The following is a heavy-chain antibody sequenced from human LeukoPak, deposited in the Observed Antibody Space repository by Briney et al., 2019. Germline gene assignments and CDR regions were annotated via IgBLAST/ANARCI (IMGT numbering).Heavy chain of an antibody. Sequence: SETLSLTCAVYGGFFSAYYWSWIRQPPGKGLEWIGEINHSGSTSYDPSLKSRVTISVDTSKNQFSLKLSSVTAADTAVYYCARTTVTTDDAFDIWGQGTMVTVSS. V-gene: IGHV4-34*01. CDR1: GGFFSAYY. J-gene: IGHJ3*02. CDR3: ARTTVTTDDAFDI. CDR2: INHSGST. D-gene: IGHD4-11*01.